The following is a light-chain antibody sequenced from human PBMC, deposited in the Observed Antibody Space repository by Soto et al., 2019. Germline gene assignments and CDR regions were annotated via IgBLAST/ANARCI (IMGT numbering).Light chain of an antibody. CDR2: AAS. CDR3: QQSYNIPLT. J-gene: IGKJ4*01. CDR1: QGISSY. Sequence: DIQLTQSPSSLSASVGDRVTITCRVSQGISSYLNWYQHKPGRAPDLLIYAASSLQSGVPSRFSGSGSGTDFTLAIISLQPEDFATYFCQQSYNIPLTFGGGTKVEIK. V-gene: IGKV1-39*01.